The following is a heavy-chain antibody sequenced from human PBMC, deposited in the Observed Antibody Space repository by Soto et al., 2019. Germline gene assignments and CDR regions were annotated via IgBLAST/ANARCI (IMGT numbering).Heavy chain of an antibody. CDR1: GFAFSNFA. D-gene: IGHD6-13*01. CDR2: IGSGSRGT. Sequence: EAQLLESGGGLVQPGGSLRLSCAASGFAFSNFAMSWVRQAPGKGLEGVSAIGSGSRGTHYAESVEDRFTISRDDSKNTLYLQLNSLTAADTAVYYCAAPRAAVPHTRYFDPWGQGTPVTVSP. J-gene: IGHJ5*02. CDR3: AAPRAAVPHTRYFDP. V-gene: IGHV3-23*01.